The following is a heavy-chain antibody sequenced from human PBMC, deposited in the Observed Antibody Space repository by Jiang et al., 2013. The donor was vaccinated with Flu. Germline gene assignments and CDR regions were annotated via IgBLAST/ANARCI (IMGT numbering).Heavy chain of an antibody. CDR3: ARGDSYGYPFDY. V-gene: IGHV1-18*01. CDR1: FTSYG. Sequence: FTSYGISWVRQAPGQGLEWMGWISAYNGNTNYAQKLQGRVTMTTDTSTSTAYMELRSLRSDDTAVYYCARGDSYGYPFDYWGQGTLVTVSS. CDR2: ISAYNGNT. D-gene: IGHD5-18*01. J-gene: IGHJ4*02.